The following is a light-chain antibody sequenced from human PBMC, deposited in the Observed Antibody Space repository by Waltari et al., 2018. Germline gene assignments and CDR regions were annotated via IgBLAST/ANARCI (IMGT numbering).Light chain of an antibody. Sequence: EVLMTQSPATLSVSPGERATLSCRASQSISRNLAWYQQKPGQAPRLLIYGASTRAPGIPDRFSGSGSGTDFTLSISGVQSEDFGVYYCQQYNNWRTFGQGTRLEI. J-gene: IGKJ2*01. V-gene: IGKV3D-15*01. CDR3: QQYNNWRT. CDR1: QSISRN. CDR2: GAS.